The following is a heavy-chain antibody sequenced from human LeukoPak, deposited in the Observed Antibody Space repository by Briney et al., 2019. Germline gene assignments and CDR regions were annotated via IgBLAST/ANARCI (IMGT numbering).Heavy chain of an antibody. V-gene: IGHV3-11*04. CDR3: VRDRGYCSGGTCYALWDY. D-gene: IGHD2-15*01. CDR2: ISSSGSTI. CDR1: GFTFSDYY. J-gene: IGHJ4*02. Sequence: GGSLRLSCAASGFTFSDYYMSWIRQAPGKGLEWVSYISSSGSTIYYADSVKGRFTISRDNAKNSLYLQMNSLRAEDTAMYYCVRDRGYCSGGTCYALWDYWGQGTLVTVSS.